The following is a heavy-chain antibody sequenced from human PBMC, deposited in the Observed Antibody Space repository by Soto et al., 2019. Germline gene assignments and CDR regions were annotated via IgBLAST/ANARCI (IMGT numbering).Heavy chain of an antibody. CDR3: ARVVAVAGTDLVSDYYYGMDV. CDR2: IIPIFGTA. Sequence: QVQLVQSGAEVKKPGSSVKVSCKASGGTFSSYAISWVRQAPGQGLEWMGGIIPIFGTANYAQKFQGRVTISADESTSTAYMELDSLSSEDTAVYYCARVVAVAGTDLVSDYYYGMDVWGQGTTVTVSS. D-gene: IGHD6-19*01. J-gene: IGHJ6*02. CDR1: GGTFSSYA. V-gene: IGHV1-69*12.